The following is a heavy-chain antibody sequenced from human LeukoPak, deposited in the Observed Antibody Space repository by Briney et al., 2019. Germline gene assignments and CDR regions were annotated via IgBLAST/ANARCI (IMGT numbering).Heavy chain of an antibody. CDR3: ARGSTATTLLGAFDI. D-gene: IGHD4-17*01. CDR2: ISYDGSNK. CDR1: GFTFSTYA. Sequence: PGGSLRLSCAASGFTFSTYAMHWVRQAPGKGLEWVAVISYDGSNKYYADSVKGRFTISRDNSKNTLYLQMNSLRTEDTAVYYCARGSTATTLLGAFDIWGQGTMVTVSS. V-gene: IGHV3-30-3*01. J-gene: IGHJ3*02.